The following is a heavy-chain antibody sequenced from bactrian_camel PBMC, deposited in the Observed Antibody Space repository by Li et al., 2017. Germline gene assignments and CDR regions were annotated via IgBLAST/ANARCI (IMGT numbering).Heavy chain of an antibody. V-gene: IGHV3S1*01. Sequence: HVQLVESGGGSVQAGESLSLSCVAHGDPGLRNCIGYFRQTPENRREGVATIYVGDGATYYSDNVRDRFAISQDNAKNTVFLRMNNLSPEDTAVYYCAATSPYCIILSLERGWYNYWGQGTQVTVS. D-gene: IGHD3*01. J-gene: IGHJ4*01. CDR2: IYVGDGAT. CDR3: AATSPYCIILSLERGWYNY. CDR1: GDPGLRNC.